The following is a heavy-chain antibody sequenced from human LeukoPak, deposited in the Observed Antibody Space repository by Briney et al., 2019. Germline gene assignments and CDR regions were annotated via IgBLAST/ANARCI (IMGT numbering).Heavy chain of an antibody. Sequence: SETLSLTCTVSGGSISSSSYYWGWIRQPPGKGLEWIGSIYYSGSTYYNPSLKSRVTIPVDTSKNQFSLKLSSVTAADTAVYYCARETSYGGDFDYWGQGTLVTVSS. CDR1: GGSISSSSYY. V-gene: IGHV4-39*07. CDR2: IYYSGST. D-gene: IGHD4-17*01. J-gene: IGHJ4*02. CDR3: ARETSYGGDFDY.